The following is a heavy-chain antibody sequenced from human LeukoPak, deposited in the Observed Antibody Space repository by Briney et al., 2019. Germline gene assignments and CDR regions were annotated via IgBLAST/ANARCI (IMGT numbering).Heavy chain of an antibody. CDR2: IWYDGSNK. D-gene: IGHD3-22*01. V-gene: IGHV3-33*06. CDR1: GFTFRSSG. CDR3: AKPRYYDSSGSDCYYYGMDV. J-gene: IGHJ6*02. Sequence: GGSLRLSCAASGFTFRSSGMHWVRQAPGKGLEWVAVIWYDGSNKYYADSVKGRFTISRDNSKNTLYLQMNSLRAEDTAVYYCAKPRYYDSSGSDCYYYGMDVWGQGTTVTVSS.